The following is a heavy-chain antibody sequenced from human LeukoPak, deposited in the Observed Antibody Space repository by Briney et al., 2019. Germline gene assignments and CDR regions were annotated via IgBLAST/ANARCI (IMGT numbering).Heavy chain of an antibody. J-gene: IGHJ3*02. Sequence: PSETLSLTCAVYGGPFSGYYWSWVRQPPGKGLEWIGEINHSGSTNYNPSLKSRVTISVDTSKNQFSLKLSSVTAADTAVYYCARDGSGRSNGGDAFDIWGQGTMVTVSS. D-gene: IGHD3-10*01. CDR2: INHSGST. CDR3: ARDGSGRSNGGDAFDI. V-gene: IGHV4-34*01. CDR1: GGPFSGYY.